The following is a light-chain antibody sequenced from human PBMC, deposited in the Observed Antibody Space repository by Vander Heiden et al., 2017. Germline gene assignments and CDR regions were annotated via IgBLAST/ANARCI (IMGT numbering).Light chain of an antibody. CDR1: SSDVGGYNY. CDR2: DVS. CDR3: CSYAGSYTWV. V-gene: IGLV2-11*01. Sequence: QSALTQPRSVSGSPGQSVTISCTGTSSDVGGYNYVSWYQQHPGKAPKLMIYDVSKRPAGVPDRFSGSKCGNTASLTISGRQTEDEADYYCCSYAGSYTWVFGGGTKLTVL. J-gene: IGLJ3*02.